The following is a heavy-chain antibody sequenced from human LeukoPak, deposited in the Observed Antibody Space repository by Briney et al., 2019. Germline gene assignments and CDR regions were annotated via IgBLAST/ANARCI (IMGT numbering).Heavy chain of an antibody. Sequence: PGGSLRLSCTASGFTLGDYAMSWVRQAPGKGMEWVGFIRSKAYGGTTEYAASVKGRFTISRDDSKSIAYLQMNSLKTEDTAVYYCTRDRERYSDSSGYYNYWGQGTPVTVSS. J-gene: IGHJ4*02. D-gene: IGHD3-22*01. CDR2: IRSKAYGGTT. CDR1: GFTLGDYA. CDR3: TRDRERYSDSSGYYNY. V-gene: IGHV3-49*04.